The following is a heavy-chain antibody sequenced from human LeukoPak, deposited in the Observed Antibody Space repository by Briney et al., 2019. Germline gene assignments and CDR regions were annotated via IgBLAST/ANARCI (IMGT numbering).Heavy chain of an antibody. J-gene: IGHJ4*02. Sequence: GSLRLSCAASGFTFSSYAMSWVRQAPGKGLEWVSAISGSGGSTYYAASVKGRFTISRDNSKNTLYLQMNSLRTEDTAVYYCAKDRSSIAVAGTYDYWGQGTLVTVSS. CDR1: GFTFSSYA. CDR2: ISGSGGST. D-gene: IGHD6-19*01. CDR3: AKDRSSIAVAGTYDY. V-gene: IGHV3-23*01.